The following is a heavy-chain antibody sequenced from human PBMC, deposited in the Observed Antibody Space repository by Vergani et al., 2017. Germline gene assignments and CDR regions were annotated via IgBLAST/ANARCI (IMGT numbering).Heavy chain of an antibody. Sequence: EVQLLESGGGLVQPGGSLRLSCAASGFTFSSYAMSWVRQAPGKGLEWVSAISGSGGSTYYADSVKGRFTISRDNSKNTLYLQMNSLRAEDTAVYYCARAYSIVVTHRVFDPWGQGTLVTVSS. CDR1: GFTFSSYA. J-gene: IGHJ5*02. CDR2: ISGSGGST. D-gene: IGHD2-2*01. V-gene: IGHV3-23*01. CDR3: ARAYSIVVTHRVFDP.